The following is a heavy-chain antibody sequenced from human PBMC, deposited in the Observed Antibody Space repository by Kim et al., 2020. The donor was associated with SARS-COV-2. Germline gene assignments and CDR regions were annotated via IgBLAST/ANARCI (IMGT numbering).Heavy chain of an antibody. CDR2: IIPIFGTA. J-gene: IGHJ4*02. CDR3: AREAAYYYDSSGYSYYFDY. D-gene: IGHD3-22*01. CDR1: GGTFSSYA. Sequence: SVKVSCKASGGTFSSYAISWVRQAPGQGLEWMGGIIPIFGTANYAQKFQGRVTITADESTSTAYMELSSLRSEDTAVYYCAREAAYYYDSSGYSYYFDYWGQGTLVTVSS. V-gene: IGHV1-69*13.